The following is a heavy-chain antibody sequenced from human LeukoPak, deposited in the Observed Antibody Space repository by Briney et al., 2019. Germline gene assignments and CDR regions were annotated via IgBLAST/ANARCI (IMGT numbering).Heavy chain of an antibody. J-gene: IGHJ4*02. V-gene: IGHV3-15*01. D-gene: IGHD2-2*01. Sequence: PGGSLRLSCAASGFTFSNAWMSWVRQAPGKGLEWVDRIKSKTDGGTTDYAAPVKGRFTISRDDSKNTLYLQMNSLKTEDTAVNYCTRAGDIVVVPAAAYAGYCGQRTLVTVSS. CDR1: GFTFSNAW. CDR2: IKSKTDGGTT. CDR3: TRAGDIVVVPAAAYAGY.